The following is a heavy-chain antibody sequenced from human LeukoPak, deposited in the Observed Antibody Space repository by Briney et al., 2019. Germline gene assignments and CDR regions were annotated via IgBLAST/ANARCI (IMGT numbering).Heavy chain of an antibody. Sequence: GSLRLSCAASGFTFSSYAMSWVRQAPGKGLEWVSGISGSGGSTSYADSVKGRFTISRDNSKNTLYLQMNSLRAEDAAAYYCAGDGGDYWYKDYWGQGTLVTISS. J-gene: IGHJ4*02. CDR3: AGDGGDYWYKDY. CDR1: GFTFSSYA. D-gene: IGHD4-17*01. CDR2: ISGSGGST. V-gene: IGHV3-23*01.